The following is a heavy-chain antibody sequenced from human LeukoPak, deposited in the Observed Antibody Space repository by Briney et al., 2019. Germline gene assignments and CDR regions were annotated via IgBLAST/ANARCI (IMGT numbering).Heavy chain of an antibody. CDR3: ARVGPYGSGSYFDY. V-gene: IGHV4-4*07. CDR1: GGSISSYY. D-gene: IGHD3-10*01. J-gene: IGHJ4*02. CDR2: FSASGNS. Sequence: SETLSLTCTVSGGSISSYYWSWIRQPAGKGLEWIGRFSASGNSNYNPSLKSRLTISVDRSKNQFSLKLSSVTAADTAVYYCARVGPYGSGSYFDYWGQGTLVTVSS.